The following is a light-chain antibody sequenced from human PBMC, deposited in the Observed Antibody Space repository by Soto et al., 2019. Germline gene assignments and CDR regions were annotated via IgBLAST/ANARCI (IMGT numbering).Light chain of an antibody. J-gene: IGKJ1*01. Sequence: EIVLTQSPATLSLSPGEGATLSCRASQSVSSYLAWYQQKPGQAPRLLIYDASNRATGIPARFSGSGSGTDFTLVISSLAPEDFAVYYCQQRSNWPVTFGLGLKVEV. CDR1: QSVSSY. V-gene: IGKV3-11*01. CDR3: QQRSNWPVT. CDR2: DAS.